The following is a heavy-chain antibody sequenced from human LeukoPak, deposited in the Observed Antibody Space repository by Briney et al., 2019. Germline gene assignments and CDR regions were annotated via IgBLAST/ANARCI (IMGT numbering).Heavy chain of an antibody. D-gene: IGHD6-13*01. Sequence: GASVKVPCKASAYTFTDYYIFWVRQAPGQGLEWMGWINCNSGLMGWINPNSGGTDYAQKFQGRVTMTRDTSISTAYMELSGLRSDDTAVYYCARGHSQAASFDYWGQGTLVTVSS. CDR1: AYTFTDYY. J-gene: IGHJ4*02. V-gene: IGHV1-2*02. CDR3: ARGHSQAASFDY. CDR2: GWINCNSGLMGWINPNSGGT.